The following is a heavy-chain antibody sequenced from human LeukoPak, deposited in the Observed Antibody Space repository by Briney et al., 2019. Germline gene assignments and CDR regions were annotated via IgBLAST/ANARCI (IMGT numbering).Heavy chain of an antibody. V-gene: IGHV4-59*01. CDR1: GGSISSYY. Sequence: PSETLSLTCTVSGGSISSYYWSWIRQPPGKGLEWIGYIYYSGSTNYNPSLKSRVTISIDTSKNQFSLKLSSVTAADTAVYYCARGTRYGYIFDYWGLGTLVTVSS. CDR2: IYYSGST. CDR3: ARGTRYGYIFDY. D-gene: IGHD5-18*01. J-gene: IGHJ4*02.